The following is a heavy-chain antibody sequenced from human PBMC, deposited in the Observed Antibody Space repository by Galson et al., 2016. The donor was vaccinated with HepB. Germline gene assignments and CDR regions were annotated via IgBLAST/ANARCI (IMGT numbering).Heavy chain of an antibody. V-gene: IGHV3-21*01. CDR1: GFSFSNSG. CDR2: ISTRSSYI. J-gene: IGHJ3*02. Sequence: SLRLSCAASGFSFSNSGMNWVRQAPGKGLEWVSSISTRSSYIYYADSVKGRFTISRDNAKSSLYLQRNSLRAEDTAVYYCARTLPRAGAFDIWGQGTMVTVSS. CDR3: ARTLPRAGAFDI.